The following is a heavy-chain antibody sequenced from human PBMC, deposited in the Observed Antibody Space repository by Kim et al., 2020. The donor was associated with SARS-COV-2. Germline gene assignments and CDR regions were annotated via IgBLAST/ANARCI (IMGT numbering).Heavy chain of an antibody. Sequence: GGSLRLSCVASGFTFSTYGMSWVRQAPGKGPEWVSVISGSGKSTYYLDSVKGRFTVSRDNSKNTVYLDMNGLTADDTAVYFCAKRRPSGWLREDFDFWGQGTLVAVSS. J-gene: IGHJ4*02. CDR3: AKRRPSGWLREDFDF. CDR1: GFTFSTYG. CDR2: ISGSGKST. V-gene: IGHV3-23*01. D-gene: IGHD6-19*01.